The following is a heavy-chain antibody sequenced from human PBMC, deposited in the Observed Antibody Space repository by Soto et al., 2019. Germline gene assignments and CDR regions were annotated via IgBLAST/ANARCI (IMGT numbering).Heavy chain of an antibody. CDR3: ARGDYSKSGVDF. D-gene: IGHD4-4*01. J-gene: IGHJ4*02. V-gene: IGHV4-30-4*01. CDR2: ISNSGST. Sequence: VQLQESGPGLVKPSQTLSLTSTVSGGSVSSGNYYWSWIRQPPGKGLEWIGHISNSGSTYYNQTLRSRLTISVDTSEHHFSLRLSSVTAADTAVYYCARGDYSKSGVDFWGPGTLVTVSS. CDR1: GGSVSSGNYY.